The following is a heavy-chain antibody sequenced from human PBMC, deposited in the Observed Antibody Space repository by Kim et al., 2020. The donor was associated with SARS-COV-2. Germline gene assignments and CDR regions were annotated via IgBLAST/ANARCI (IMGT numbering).Heavy chain of an antibody. Sequence: ADSVKGRFTISRDNAKNSLYLQMNSLRAEDTVLYYCAKDRELECLFAFDIWGQGTMVTVSS. J-gene: IGHJ3*02. CDR3: AKDRELECLFAFDI. V-gene: IGHV3-9*01. D-gene: IGHD3-3*01.